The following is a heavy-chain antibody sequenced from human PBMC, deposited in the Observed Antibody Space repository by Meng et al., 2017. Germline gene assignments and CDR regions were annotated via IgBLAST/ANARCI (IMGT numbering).Heavy chain of an antibody. CDR3: ARPLEPHWFDP. CDR1: GYTFTGYY. D-gene: IGHD1-14*01. J-gene: IGHJ5*02. CDR2: INPNSGGT. Sequence: ASVKVSCKASGYTFTGYYMHWVRQAPGQGLEWMGWINPNSGGTNYAQKFQGRVTMTRDKSSSTAYMELSRLRSDGTAVYYCARPLEPHWFDPWGQGTLVTVSS. V-gene: IGHV1-2*02.